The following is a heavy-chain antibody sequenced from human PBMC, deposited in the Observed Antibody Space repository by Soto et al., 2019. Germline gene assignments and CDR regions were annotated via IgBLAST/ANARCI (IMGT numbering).Heavy chain of an antibody. CDR2: IYYSGST. V-gene: IGHV4-39*01. CDR3: ASLEWFGELSNY. J-gene: IGHJ4*02. D-gene: IGHD3-10*01. CDR1: GGSISSSSYY. Sequence: LSLTCTVSGGSISSSSYYWGWIRQPPGKGLEWIGSIYYSGSTYYNPSLKSRVTISVDTSKNQFSLKLSSVTAADTAVYYCASLEWFGELSNYWGQGTLVTVSS.